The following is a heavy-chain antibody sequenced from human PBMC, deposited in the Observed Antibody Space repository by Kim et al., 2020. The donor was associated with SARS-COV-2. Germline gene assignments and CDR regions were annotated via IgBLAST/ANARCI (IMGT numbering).Heavy chain of an antibody. CDR2: GS. Sequence: GSNYAQKFQSRVTLTRDTSTSTVYMELSSLRSEDTAVYYCARDAVRLDYWGQGTLVTVSS. CDR3: ARDAVRLDY. V-gene: IGHV1-46*01. J-gene: IGHJ4*02.